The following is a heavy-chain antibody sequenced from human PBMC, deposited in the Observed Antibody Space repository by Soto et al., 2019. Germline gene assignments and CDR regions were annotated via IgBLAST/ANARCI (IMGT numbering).Heavy chain of an antibody. CDR1: GGTFSSYA. CDR3: ARIRVAVAGTGYFDY. Sequence: SVKVSCKASGGTFSSYAISWVRQAPGQGLEWMGGIIPIFGTANYAQKFQGRVTITADESTSTAYMELSSLRSEDTAVYYCARIRVAVAGTGYFDYWGQGTLVTVSS. D-gene: IGHD6-19*01. CDR2: IIPIFGTA. V-gene: IGHV1-69*13. J-gene: IGHJ4*02.